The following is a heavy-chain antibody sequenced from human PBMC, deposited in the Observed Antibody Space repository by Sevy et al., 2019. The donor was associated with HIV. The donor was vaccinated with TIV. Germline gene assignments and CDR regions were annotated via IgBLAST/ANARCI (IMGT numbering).Heavy chain of an antibody. CDR3: AREVVRGVIRDYFAF. V-gene: IGHV3-11*01. CDR2: ISSSGDST. J-gene: IGHJ4*02. CDR1: GFSFSDYY. D-gene: IGHD3-10*01. Sequence: GGSLRLSCAASGFSFSDYYMNWIRQAPGKGLECISYISSSGDSTYYADSVKGRFTISMDNAKNSVYLQMNNLRADDTAVYFCAREVVRGVIRDYFAFWGQGTLVTVSS.